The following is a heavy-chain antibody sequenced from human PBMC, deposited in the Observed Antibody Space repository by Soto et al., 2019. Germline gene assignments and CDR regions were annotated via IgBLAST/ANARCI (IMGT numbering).Heavy chain of an antibody. Sequence: ASLKVSCKASGYTFTSYAMYCVRQAPGQRLEWMGWINAGNGNTKYSQKFQGRDTITRDTSASTAYMELSSLRSEDTAVYYCARGLNGYLHYFDYWGQGTPVTVSS. CDR2: INAGNGNT. CDR3: ARGLNGYLHYFDY. J-gene: IGHJ4*02. V-gene: IGHV1-3*01. D-gene: IGHD5-18*01. CDR1: GYTFTSYA.